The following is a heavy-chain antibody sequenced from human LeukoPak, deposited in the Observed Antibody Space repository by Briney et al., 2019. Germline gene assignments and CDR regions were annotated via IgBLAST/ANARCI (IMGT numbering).Heavy chain of an antibody. CDR1: GFTISSYS. V-gene: IGHV3-23*01. J-gene: IGHJ3*02. CDR2: ISGSGGST. CDR3: AKTGSNPRAFDI. Sequence: PGGSLRLSCVASGFTISSYSMNWVRQAPGKGLEWVSAISGSGGSTYYADSVKGRFTISRDNSKNTLYLQMNSLRAEDTAVYYCAKTGSNPRAFDIWGQGTMVTVSS. D-gene: IGHD1-14*01.